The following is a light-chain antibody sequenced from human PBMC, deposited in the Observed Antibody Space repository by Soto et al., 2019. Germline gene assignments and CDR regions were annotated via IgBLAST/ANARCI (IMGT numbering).Light chain of an antibody. V-gene: IGKV3-20*01. J-gene: IGKJ1*01. Sequence: EVVLTQSPGTVSLSPGERATLSCRASQSVTSNYLAWYQQKPGQAPRLLIYAASSRATGIPDRFSGSGSGTDFSLTISRLEPEDFTVYYWQQYGSSLTWTFGQGTKVEIK. CDR2: AAS. CDR3: QQYGSSLTWT. CDR1: QSVTSNY.